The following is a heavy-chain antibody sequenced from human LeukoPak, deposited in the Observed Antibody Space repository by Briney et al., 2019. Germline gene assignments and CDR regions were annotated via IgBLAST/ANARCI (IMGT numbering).Heavy chain of an antibody. CDR3: VSGDDGSSGWLFDY. D-gene: IGHD6-19*01. Sequence: NTSETLSLTCTVSGGYVSSGSYYWSWIRQPPGKGLEWIGYIYHSGSTNYNPSLKSRVTISVDTSNNQLSLKLSSVTAADTAVYYCVSGDDGSSGWLFDYWGQGTLVTVSS. CDR2: IYHSGST. CDR1: GGYVSSGSYY. V-gene: IGHV4-61*01. J-gene: IGHJ4*02.